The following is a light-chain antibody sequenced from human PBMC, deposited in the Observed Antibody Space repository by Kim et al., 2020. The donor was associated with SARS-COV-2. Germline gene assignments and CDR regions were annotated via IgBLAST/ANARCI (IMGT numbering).Light chain of an antibody. CDR2: AAS. Sequence: DIQMTQSPSSLAASVGDRVTIACRASQSIGTRLNWYQQRPGKAPKLLIYAASSLQSGVPSRFSGSGFGTDFTLTISSLQPEDFATYYCQQSHSTPWLTFGGGTKVDIK. CDR3: QQSHSTPWLT. V-gene: IGKV1-39*01. CDR1: QSIGTR. J-gene: IGKJ4*01.